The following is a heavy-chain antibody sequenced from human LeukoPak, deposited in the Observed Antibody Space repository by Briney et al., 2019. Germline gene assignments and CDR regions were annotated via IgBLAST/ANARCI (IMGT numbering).Heavy chain of an antibody. D-gene: IGHD3-10*01. CDR2: INPKSGGT. CDR1: GYTFTDYH. V-gene: IGHV1-2*07. CDR3: ARRKSGTNPGAFDS. J-gene: IGHJ4*02. Sequence: ASMKVSCKASGYTFTDYHLHWVRQAPGQGLQWMAWINPKSGGTSRSRQLQGRITLTSDTFIDTAYLHLSRLTSDDTAVYFCARRKSGTNPGAFDSWGQGTLVTVSS.